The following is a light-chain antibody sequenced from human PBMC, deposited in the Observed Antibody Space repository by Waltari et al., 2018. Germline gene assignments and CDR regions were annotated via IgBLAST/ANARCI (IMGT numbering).Light chain of an antibody. Sequence: DIQLTQSPSSLSASIGDRITITCRTSQTISKFLNWYQQKRGKAPKLLISGASNLQSGVPLSFSGSGSGTDFTLTISSLQPEDFATYYCQQTYSIPYTLGQGTNLEIK. CDR2: GAS. CDR3: QQTYSIPYT. J-gene: IGKJ2*01. CDR1: QTISKF. V-gene: IGKV1-39*01.